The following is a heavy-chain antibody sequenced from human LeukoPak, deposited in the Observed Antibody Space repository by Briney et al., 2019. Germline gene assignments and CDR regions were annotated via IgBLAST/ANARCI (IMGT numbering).Heavy chain of an antibody. CDR2: ISGSGGST. J-gene: IGHJ1*01. CDR3: ARMCTSCYAEYFQH. Sequence: GGSLRLSCAASGFTFSSYAMSWVRQAPGKGLEWVSAISGSGGSTYYADSVKGRFTISRDNSKNTLYLQRNSLRAEDTAVYYCARMCTSCYAEYFQHWGQGTLVTVSS. CDR1: GFTFSSYA. D-gene: IGHD2-2*01. V-gene: IGHV3-23*01.